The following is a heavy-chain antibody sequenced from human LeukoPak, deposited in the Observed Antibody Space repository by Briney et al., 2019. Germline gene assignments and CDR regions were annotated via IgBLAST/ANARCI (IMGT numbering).Heavy chain of an antibody. D-gene: IGHD1-26*01. CDR2: ISWDGGIT. Sequence: PGGSLRLSCAASGFTFDDFSMHWVRQAPGKGLEWVSLISWDGGITYYADSVKGRFTISRDNAKNSLILQTSSLTVADTGIYYCARDGSPNYGYYAFFDNWGQGTLVTVSS. CDR1: GFTFDDFS. CDR3: ARDGSPNYGYYAFFDN. V-gene: IGHV3-43*01. J-gene: IGHJ4*02.